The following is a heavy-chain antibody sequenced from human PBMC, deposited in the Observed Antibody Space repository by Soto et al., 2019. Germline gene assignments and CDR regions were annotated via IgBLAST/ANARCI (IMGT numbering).Heavy chain of an antibody. CDR1: GFTFDDYA. J-gene: IGHJ6*02. CDR2: ISYDGSNK. CDR3: AKDPSRDYYYYGMDV. Sequence: PGGSLRLSCAASGFTFDDYAMHWVRQAPGKGLEWVAVISYDGSNKYYADSVKGRFTISRDNSKNTLYLQMNSLRAEDTAVYYCAKDPSRDYYYYGMDVWGQGTTVTVSS. V-gene: IGHV3-30*18.